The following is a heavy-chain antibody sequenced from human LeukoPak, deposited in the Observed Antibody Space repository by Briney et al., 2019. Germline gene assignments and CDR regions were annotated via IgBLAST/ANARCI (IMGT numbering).Heavy chain of an antibody. CDR1: GYSFISYG. Sequence: VASVKVSCKASGYSFISYGISWVRQAPGQGLEWMGWISAYNGDTNYAQKFQGRVTMTTDTSTSTAYMELRSLRSDETAVYYCAREIVGATTPSFDYWGQGTLVTVSS. J-gene: IGHJ4*02. D-gene: IGHD1-26*01. CDR3: AREIVGATTPSFDY. CDR2: ISAYNGDT. V-gene: IGHV1-18*01.